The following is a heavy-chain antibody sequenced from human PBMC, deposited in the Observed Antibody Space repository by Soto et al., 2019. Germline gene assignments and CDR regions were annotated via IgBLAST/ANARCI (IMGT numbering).Heavy chain of an antibody. V-gene: IGHV4-59*08. Sequence: SETLSLTCTVSGGSISSYYWSWIRQPPGKGLEWIGYIYYSGSTNYNPSLKSRVTISVDTSKNQFSLKLSSVTAADTAVYYCARLYNGDYVGYWGQGTLVTVSS. CDR3: ARLYNGDYVGY. CDR1: GGSISSYY. D-gene: IGHD1-1*01. J-gene: IGHJ4*02. CDR2: IYYSGST.